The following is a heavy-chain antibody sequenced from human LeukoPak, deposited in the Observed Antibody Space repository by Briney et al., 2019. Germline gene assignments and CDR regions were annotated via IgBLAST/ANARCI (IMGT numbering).Heavy chain of an antibody. J-gene: IGHJ3*02. D-gene: IGHD1-26*01. CDR2: INHSGST. Sequence: PSETLSLTCAVYGGSFSGYYWSWIRQPPGKGLEWIGEINHSGSTNYNPSLKSRVTISVDTSKNQFSLKLSSVTAADTAVYYCARRLVGARGAFDIWGQGTMVTASS. CDR3: ARRLVGARGAFDI. V-gene: IGHV4-34*01. CDR1: GGSFSGYY.